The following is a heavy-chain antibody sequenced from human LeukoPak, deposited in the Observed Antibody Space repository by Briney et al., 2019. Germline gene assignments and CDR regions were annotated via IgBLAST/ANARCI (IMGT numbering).Heavy chain of an antibody. V-gene: IGHV3-9*01. CDR1: GFTFDDYA. D-gene: IGHD6-13*01. J-gene: IGHJ4*02. Sequence: GGSLRLSCAASGFTFDDYAMHWVRQAPGKGLEWVSGISWNSGSIGYADSVKGRFTISRDNAKNSLYLQMNSLRAEDTALYYCAKAPAIYSLEYYFDYWGQGTLVTVSS. CDR3: AKAPAIYSLEYYFDY. CDR2: ISWNSGSI.